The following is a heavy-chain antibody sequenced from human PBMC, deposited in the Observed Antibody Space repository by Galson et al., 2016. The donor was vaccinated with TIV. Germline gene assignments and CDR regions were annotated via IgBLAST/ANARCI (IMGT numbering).Heavy chain of an antibody. CDR3: ARDRYCSSVSCSFDNNWCDP. D-gene: IGHD2-2*01. CDR1: GYSFSRHA. Sequence: SVKVSCKASGYSFSRHALNWVRQAPGQGLEWMGWINTNTGNPMYAQGFTGRFVFSFATSVSTAYLQISSLKAEDTAVYYCARDRYCSSVSCSFDNNWCDPWGQGTLVTVSS. V-gene: IGHV7-4-1*02. CDR2: INTNTGNP. J-gene: IGHJ5*02.